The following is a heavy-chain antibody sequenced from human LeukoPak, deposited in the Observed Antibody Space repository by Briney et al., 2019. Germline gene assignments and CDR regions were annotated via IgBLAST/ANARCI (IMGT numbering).Heavy chain of an antibody. Sequence: GGSLRLSCSASGFTFSSYAVHWVRQAPGKGLEYVSAISSNGDTIYYADSVKGRFTISRDNSKNTLYLQMNSLRAEDTAVYYCARDMGVMVYAMDVWGQGTTVTVSS. J-gene: IGHJ6*02. V-gene: IGHV3-64*04. CDR3: ARDMGVMVYAMDV. CDR2: ISSNGDTI. CDR1: GFTFSSYA. D-gene: IGHD2-8*01.